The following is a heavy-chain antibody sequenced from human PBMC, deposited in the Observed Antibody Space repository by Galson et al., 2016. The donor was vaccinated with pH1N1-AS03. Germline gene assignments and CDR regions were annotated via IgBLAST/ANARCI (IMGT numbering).Heavy chain of an antibody. CDR3: LVDWGPSGFAL. CDR1: GGSVSSGGYY. J-gene: IGHJ5*02. V-gene: IGHV4-61*08. D-gene: IGHD3-9*01. Sequence: ETLSLTCTVSGGSVSSGGYYWSWLRQPPGERLEWIAYIYYTGATNYNPALKSRVATSEDTSKKQFSVKLTSVAAADTAVYYCLVDWGPSGFALWGQGTQVTVSS. CDR2: IYYTGAT.